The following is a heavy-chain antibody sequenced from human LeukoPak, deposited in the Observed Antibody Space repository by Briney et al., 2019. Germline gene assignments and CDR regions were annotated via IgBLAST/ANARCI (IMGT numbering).Heavy chain of an antibody. CDR3: ARDHRLGAAGTRTNHFDY. CDR1: GYTFTDYY. Sequence: ASVKVSCKASGYTFTDYYIHWVRQAPGQGLEWMGWINPNSGGTNYAQKFQDRVTMTRDTSIRMAYMELSSLRSDDTAVYYCARDHRLGAAGTRTNHFDYWGQGTLVTVSS. D-gene: IGHD6-13*01. V-gene: IGHV1-2*02. J-gene: IGHJ4*02. CDR2: INPNSGGT.